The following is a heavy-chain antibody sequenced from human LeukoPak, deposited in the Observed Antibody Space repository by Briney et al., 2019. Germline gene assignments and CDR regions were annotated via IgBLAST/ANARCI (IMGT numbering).Heavy chain of an antibody. CDR3: ARSDISGSYYGDAFDI. Sequence: GGSLRLSCAASGFTFSSYGMHWVRQAPGKGLEWVAVIWYDGSNKYYADSVKGRFTISRDNSKNTLYLQMNSLRAEDTAVYYCARSDISGSYYGDAFDIWGQGTMVTVSS. CDR1: GFTFSSYG. V-gene: IGHV3-33*01. CDR2: IWYDGSNK. D-gene: IGHD1-26*01. J-gene: IGHJ3*02.